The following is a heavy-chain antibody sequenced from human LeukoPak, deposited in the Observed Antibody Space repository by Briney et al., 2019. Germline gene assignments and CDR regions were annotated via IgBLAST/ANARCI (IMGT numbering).Heavy chain of an antibody. J-gene: IGHJ3*02. CDR3: ARDRQQLFTDAFDI. D-gene: IGHD6-13*01. CDR1: GFTFSSYG. Sequence: PGGSLRLSCAASGFTFSSYGMHWVRQAPGKGLEWVAVISYDGSNKYYADSVKGRFTISRDNSKNTLYLQMNSLRAEDTAVYYCARDRQQLFTDAFDIWGQGTMVTVSS. CDR2: ISYDGSNK. V-gene: IGHV3-30*19.